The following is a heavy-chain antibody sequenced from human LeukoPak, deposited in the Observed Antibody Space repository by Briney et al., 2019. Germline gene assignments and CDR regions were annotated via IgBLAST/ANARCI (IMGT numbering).Heavy chain of an antibody. J-gene: IGHJ4*02. Sequence: SETLSLTCSVSGGFITTSIHYWAWLRQPPGKGVEWIASIYYNGITYYNTSLESRVTMSVDTSRNQFSLSLRSVSAADTSLYYCARQPTVKRGAVASNFDYWGQGILVTVSS. V-gene: IGHV4-39*01. CDR2: IYYNGIT. CDR3: ARQPTVKRGAVASNFDY. CDR1: GGFITTSIHY. D-gene: IGHD6-19*01.